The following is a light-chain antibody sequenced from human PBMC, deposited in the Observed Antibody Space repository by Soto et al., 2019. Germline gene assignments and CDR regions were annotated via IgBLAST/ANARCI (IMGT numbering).Light chain of an antibody. CDR3: QQYDNWPHT. J-gene: IGKJ2*01. V-gene: IGKV3-15*01. CDR1: QNLSRN. CDR2: GAS. Sequence: EMVMTQSPVTLSVSPGERATLSCRASQNLSRNLAWYQQQPGQAPRLLIYGASTRATGIPARFSGSGYGTDLTLTISSLQSEDFAVYYCQQYDNWPHTFGQGTKLEIK.